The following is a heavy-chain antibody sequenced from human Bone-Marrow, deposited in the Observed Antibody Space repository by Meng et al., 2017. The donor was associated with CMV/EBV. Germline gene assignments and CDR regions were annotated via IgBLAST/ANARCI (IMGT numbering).Heavy chain of an antibody. CDR2: IYYSGST. CDR3: ARGTFWVTIFGVVIKNGMDV. D-gene: IGHD3-3*01. J-gene: IGHJ6*02. V-gene: IGHV4-39*07. CDR1: GGSISSSSTYY. Sequence: SETLSLTCTVSGGSISSSSTYYWGWIRQPPGKGLEWIGSIYYSGSTYYNPSLKSRVTISVDTSKNQFSLKLSSVTAADTAVYYCARGTFWVTIFGVVIKNGMDVWGQGTTVTVSS.